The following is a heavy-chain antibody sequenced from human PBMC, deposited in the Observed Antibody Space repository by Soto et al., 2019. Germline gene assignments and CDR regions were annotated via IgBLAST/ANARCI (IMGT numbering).Heavy chain of an antibody. Sequence: GGSLRLSCAASGFTFSSYGMHWVRQAPGKGLEWVAVIWYDGSNKYYADSVKGRFTISRDNSKNTLYLQMNSLRAEDTAVYYCARDFISSSWYYYYGMDVWGQGTTVTVSS. CDR1: GFTFSSYG. CDR3: ARDFISSSWYYYYGMDV. CDR2: IWYDGSNK. J-gene: IGHJ6*02. V-gene: IGHV3-33*01. D-gene: IGHD6-13*01.